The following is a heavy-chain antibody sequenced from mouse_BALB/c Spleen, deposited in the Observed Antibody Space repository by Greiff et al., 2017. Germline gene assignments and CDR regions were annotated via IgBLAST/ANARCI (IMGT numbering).Heavy chain of an antibody. J-gene: IGHJ3*01. CDR1: GFSLTSYG. V-gene: IGHV2-2*02. Sequence: QVQLQQSGPGLVQPSQSLSITCTVSGFSLTSYGVHWVRQSPGKGLEWLGVIWSGGSTDYNAAFISRLSISKDNSKSQVFFKMNSVQANDTAIYFCASPMRTGRACFAYWGQGTLVTVSA. CDR2: IWSGGST. CDR3: ASPMRTGRACFAY. D-gene: IGHD2-3*01.